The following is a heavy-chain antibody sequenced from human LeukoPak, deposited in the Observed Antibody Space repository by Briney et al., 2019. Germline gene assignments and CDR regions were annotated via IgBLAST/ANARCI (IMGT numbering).Heavy chain of an antibody. D-gene: IGHD3-10*01. J-gene: IGHJ4*02. CDR1: GFTFSSYA. Sequence: GGSLRLSCAASGFTFSSYAMSWVRQAPGKGLEWVSAISGSGGSTYYADSVKGRFTISRDNSKNTLYLQMNSLRAEDTAVYYCAKRGADYYYGSGSYYFDYWGQGTLVTVSS. CDR3: AKRGADYYYGSGSYYFDY. V-gene: IGHV3-23*01. CDR2: ISGSGGST.